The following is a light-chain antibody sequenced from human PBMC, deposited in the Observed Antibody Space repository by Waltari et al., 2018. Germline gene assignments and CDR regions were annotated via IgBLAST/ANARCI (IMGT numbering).Light chain of an antibody. J-gene: IGKJ1*01. CDR2: AAS. CDR3: QQYYSYQWT. CDR1: QGISSY. V-gene: IGKV1-8*01. Sequence: AIRITQSPSSLSVSTGDRVTITCRASQGISSYLAWYQQKPGKAPKLLIYAASTLQSGVPSRFSGSGSGTDFTLTISCLQSEDFATYYCQQYYSYQWTFGQGTKVEIK.